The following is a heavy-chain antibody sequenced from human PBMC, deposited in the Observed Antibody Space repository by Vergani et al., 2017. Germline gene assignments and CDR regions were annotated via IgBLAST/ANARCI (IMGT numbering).Heavy chain of an antibody. D-gene: IGHD6-6*01. CDR2: ISAYNGNT. J-gene: IGHJ6*02. CDR1: GYTFTSYG. V-gene: IGHV1-18*01. Sequence: QVQLVQSGAEVKKPGASVKVSCKASGYTFTSYGISWVRQAPGQGLEWMGWISAYNGNTNYAQKLQGRVTMTTDTFTSTAYMELRSLRSDDTAVYYCARADEYSSSDYYYYYGMDVWGQGTTVTVSS. CDR3: ARADEYSSSDYYYYYGMDV.